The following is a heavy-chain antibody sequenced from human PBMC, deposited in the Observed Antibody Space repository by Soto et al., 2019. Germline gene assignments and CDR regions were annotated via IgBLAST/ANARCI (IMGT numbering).Heavy chain of an antibody. CDR1: GGSFSGYY. D-gene: IGHD1-26*01. CDR3: ARDPIRYSGRDQGALDAFDI. CDR2: INHSGST. J-gene: IGHJ3*02. V-gene: IGHV4-34*01. Sequence: KTSETLSLTCAVYGGSFSGYYWSWIRQPPGKGLEWIGEINHSGSTNYNPSLKSRVTISVDTSKNQFSLKLSSVTAADTAVYYCARDPIRYSGRDQGALDAFDIWGQGTMVTVSS.